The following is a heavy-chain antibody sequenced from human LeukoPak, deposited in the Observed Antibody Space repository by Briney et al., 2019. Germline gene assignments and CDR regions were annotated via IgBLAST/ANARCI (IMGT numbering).Heavy chain of an antibody. D-gene: IGHD6-13*01. J-gene: IGHJ4*02. Sequence: PGGSLRLSCAASGFTFSRSAMTWVRQTPGKGLDWVSSISSSGNTYYADSVEGRFTISRDNSKNMLYLQMNSLRAEDTAVYYCVKGRISEDGLDFWGQGTLVTVSS. CDR2: ISSSGNT. CDR1: GFTFSRSA. CDR3: VKGRISEDGLDF. V-gene: IGHV3-23*01.